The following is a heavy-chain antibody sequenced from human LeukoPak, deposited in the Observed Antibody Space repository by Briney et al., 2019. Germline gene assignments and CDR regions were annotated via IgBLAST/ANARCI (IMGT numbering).Heavy chain of an antibody. CDR2: ISSSSYI. Sequence: GGSLRLSCAASGFTFSSYSMNWVRQAPGKGLEWVSSISSSSYIYYADSVKGRFTISRDNAKNSLHLQMNSLRAEDTAVYYCARDGQTGTTVYWGQGTLVTVSS. D-gene: IGHD1-7*01. CDR1: GFTFSSYS. V-gene: IGHV3-21*01. J-gene: IGHJ4*02. CDR3: ARDGQTGTTVY.